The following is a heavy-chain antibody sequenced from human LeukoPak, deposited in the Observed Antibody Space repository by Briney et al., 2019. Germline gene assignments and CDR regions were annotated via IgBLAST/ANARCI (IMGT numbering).Heavy chain of an antibody. CDR1: GGSISSSSYY. V-gene: IGHV4-39*07. D-gene: IGHD3-22*01. J-gene: IGHJ4*02. CDR3: ARDRIVVITTSTYFDY. CDR2: INHSGST. Sequence: PSETLSFTCTVSGGSISSSSYYWSWIRQPPGKGLEWIGEINHSGSTNYNPSLKSRVTISVDTSKNQFSLKLSSVTAADTAVYYCARDRIVVITTSTYFDYWGQGTLVTVSS.